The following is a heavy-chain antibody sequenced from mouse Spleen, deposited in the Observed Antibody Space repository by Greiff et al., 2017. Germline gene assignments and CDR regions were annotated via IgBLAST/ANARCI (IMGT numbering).Heavy chain of an antibody. Sequence: VQLQQPGAELVRPGSSVKLSCKASGYTFTSYWMHWVKQRPIQGLEWIGNIDPSDSETHYNQKFKDKATLTVDKSSSTAYMQLSSLTSEDSAVYYCARGDYGSSRGFDYWGQGTTLTVSS. D-gene: IGHD1-1*01. J-gene: IGHJ2*01. CDR3: ARGDYGSSRGFDY. CDR1: GYTFTSYW. CDR2: IDPSDSET. V-gene: IGHV1-52*01.